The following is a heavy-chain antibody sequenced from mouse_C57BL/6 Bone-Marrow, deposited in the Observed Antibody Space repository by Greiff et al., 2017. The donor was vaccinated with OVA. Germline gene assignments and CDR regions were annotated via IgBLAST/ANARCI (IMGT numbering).Heavy chain of an antibody. V-gene: IGHV5-4*01. D-gene: IGHD1-1*01. CDR2: ISDGGSYT. J-gene: IGHJ3*01. CDR1: GFTFSSYA. CDR3: ARDYYGSTYWFAY. Sequence: EVQVVESGGGLVKPGGSLKLSCAASGFTFSSYAMSWVRQTPEKRLEWVATISDGGSYTYYPDNVKGRFTISRDNAKNNLYLQMSHLKSEDTAMYYCARDYYGSTYWFAYWGQGTLVTVSA.